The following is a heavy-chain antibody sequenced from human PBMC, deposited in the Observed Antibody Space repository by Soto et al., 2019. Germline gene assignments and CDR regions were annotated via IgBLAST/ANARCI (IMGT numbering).Heavy chain of an antibody. Sequence: SETLSLTCAVSGYSISSGYYWGWIRQPPGKGLEWIGSIYHSGSTYYNPSLKSRVTISVDTSKNQFSLKLSSVTAADTAVYYCARGSIAAAGRGAWFDPWGQGTLVTVSS. CDR3: ARGSIAAAGRGAWFDP. V-gene: IGHV4-38-2*01. J-gene: IGHJ5*02. D-gene: IGHD6-13*01. CDR1: GYSISSGYY. CDR2: IYHSGST.